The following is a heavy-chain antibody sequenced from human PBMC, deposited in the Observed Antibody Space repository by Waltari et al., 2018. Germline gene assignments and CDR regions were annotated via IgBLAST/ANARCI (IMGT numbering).Heavy chain of an antibody. J-gene: IGHJ4*02. CDR3: ATATTAHFDF. CDR2: LYYSWTT. V-gene: IGHV4-38-2*01. D-gene: IGHD4-17*01. Sequence: QVQLPESGPGLVKPSETLSLTCAVSGFSITSGYYCHWIRQPPGKGREWVGTLYYSWTTYYTPSLQSRVSISVDTSKNEFSLTLTSVTAADTAVYYCATATTAHFDFWGQGSLVTVSS. CDR1: GFSITSGYY.